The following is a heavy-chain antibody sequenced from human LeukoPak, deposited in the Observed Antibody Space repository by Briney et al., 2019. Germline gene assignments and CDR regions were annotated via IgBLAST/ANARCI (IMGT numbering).Heavy chain of an antibody. CDR3: ARERFVYDFWSGYYETPADYYYYGMDV. V-gene: IGHV3-53*01. D-gene: IGHD3-3*01. Sequence: GGSLRLSCAASGFTFSSYAMHWVRQAPGKGLEWVSVIYSGGSTYYADSVKGRFTISRDNSKNTLYLQMNSLRAEDTAVYYCARERFVYDFWSGYYETPADYYYYGMDVWGQGTTVTVSS. CDR2: IYSGGST. CDR1: GFTFSSYA. J-gene: IGHJ6*02.